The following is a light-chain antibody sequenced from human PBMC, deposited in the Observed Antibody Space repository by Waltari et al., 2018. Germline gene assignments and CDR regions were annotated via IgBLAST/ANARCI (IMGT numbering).Light chain of an antibody. CDR1: ASNIGNNV. CDR2: RGD. Sequence: QSVLTQPPSASGTPGQGVTIPCSGGASNIGNNVVNWYQQVPGKAPKLLIYRGDRRAAGFPDRFSGAKSGTSASLAISGLQSEDEADYYCAAWDDSLNGRWVFGGGTKVTVL. J-gene: IGLJ3*02. V-gene: IGLV1-44*01. CDR3: AAWDDSLNGRWV.